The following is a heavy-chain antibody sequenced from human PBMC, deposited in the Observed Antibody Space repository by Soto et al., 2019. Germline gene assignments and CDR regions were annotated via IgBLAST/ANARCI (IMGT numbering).Heavy chain of an antibody. D-gene: IGHD2-2*01. Sequence: EVQLLESGGALVQPGGSLRLSCAASGFTFRNYAMSWVRQAPGKGLEWVSRISGNGGDINYADSVKGRFTISRDNSKNTLYLQMNSLRAEATAVYYGAKRGDIVEVSRTFVGYGMDVWGQGTTVTVSS. J-gene: IGHJ6*02. CDR2: ISGNGGDI. V-gene: IGHV3-23*01. CDR1: GFTFRNYA. CDR3: AKRGDIVEVSRTFVGYGMDV.